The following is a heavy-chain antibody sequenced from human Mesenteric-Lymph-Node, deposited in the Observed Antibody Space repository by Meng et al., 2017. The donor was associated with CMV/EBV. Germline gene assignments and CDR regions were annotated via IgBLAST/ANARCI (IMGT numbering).Heavy chain of an antibody. D-gene: IGHD6-19*01. CDR3: ARGFPGYSSAWYPY. CDR1: GYTCTDYY. Sequence: SGYTCTDYYMHWLRQAPGQGLEWMGRINPNNGVTKYAQKFQDRVTMARDTSSSTAYMELIRLRSDDTAVYYCARGFPGYSSAWYPYWGQGTLVTGSS. CDR2: INPNNGVT. V-gene: IGHV1-2*06. J-gene: IGHJ4*02.